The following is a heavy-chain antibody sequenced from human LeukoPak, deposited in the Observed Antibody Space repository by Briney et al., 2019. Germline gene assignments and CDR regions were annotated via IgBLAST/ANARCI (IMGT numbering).Heavy chain of an antibody. CDR3: ALTPAHAFDI. Sequence: SETLSLTCTVSGYSISSGYYWGWIRPPPGKGLEWIGSIYHSGSTYYNPSLKSRVTISVDTSKNQFSLKLSSVTAADTAVYYCALTPAHAFDIWGQGTMVTVSS. CDR1: GYSISSGYY. CDR2: IYHSGST. V-gene: IGHV4-38-2*02. J-gene: IGHJ3*02.